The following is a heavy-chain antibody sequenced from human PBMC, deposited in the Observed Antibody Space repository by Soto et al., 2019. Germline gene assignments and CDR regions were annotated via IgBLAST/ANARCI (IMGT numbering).Heavy chain of an antibody. CDR3: ARGRPYCMGE. V-gene: IGHV3-74*01. Sequence: EVQLVESGGGLVQPGGYLRVSCSAPGFTFGIYWMKWVRQAPGKGLVWVSRIDSDGISTTYADSVKGRITTSRDNAKNTLYLQMSNLRVEYTSVSYWARGRPYCMGEWGQWNTVTIS. J-gene: IGHJ6*02. CDR2: IDSDGIST. CDR1: GFTFGIYW.